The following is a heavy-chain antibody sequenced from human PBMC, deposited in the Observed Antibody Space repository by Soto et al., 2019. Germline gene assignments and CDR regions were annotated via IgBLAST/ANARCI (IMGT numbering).Heavy chain of an antibody. J-gene: IGHJ6*03. CDR1: GFIFGNYA. CDR3: AKGAAHLNHYDNCMDV. V-gene: IGHV3-9*01. CDR2: ISWNSRSL. Sequence: EVQLVESGGGLVQPGRSLRLSCAASGFIFGNYAMHWVRQAPGKGLEWVSGISWNSRSLGYADSLKGRFTIYRDNAKNSLYLQMNCLRTEDTALYFCAKGAAHLNHYDNCMDVWGKGTTVTVSS. D-gene: IGHD3-3*02.